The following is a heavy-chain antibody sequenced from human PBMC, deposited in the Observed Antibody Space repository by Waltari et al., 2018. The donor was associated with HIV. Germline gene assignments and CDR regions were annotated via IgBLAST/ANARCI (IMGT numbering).Heavy chain of an antibody. CDR3: TATVTTRGTFDY. Sequence: EVQLVESGGGLDKPGGSRRLSCAASGLSFSRYAMNWVRQAPGKGLEWIAYISRSSDYIYYADSIKGRFTISRDNAKNSVFLHMDNLRDVDTAVYYCTATVTTRGTFDYWGQGTAVPVS. J-gene: IGHJ4*02. CDR1: GLSFSRYA. D-gene: IGHD4-17*01. CDR2: ISRSSDYI. V-gene: IGHV3-21*01.